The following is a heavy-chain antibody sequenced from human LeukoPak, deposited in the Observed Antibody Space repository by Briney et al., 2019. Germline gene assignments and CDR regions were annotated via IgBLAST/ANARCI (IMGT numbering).Heavy chain of an antibody. Sequence: ASVKVSCKASGYTFIGHYIHWVRQAPGQGLEWMGWIHPNTGGTKYAQKFQGRVTMTRDTSSSTAYMELSSLRSADTAVYYCASEYKYDSSGANAFDIWGQGTMVTVSS. CDR1: GYTFIGHY. V-gene: IGHV1-2*02. CDR3: ASEYKYDSSGANAFDI. J-gene: IGHJ3*02. CDR2: IHPNTGGT. D-gene: IGHD3-22*01.